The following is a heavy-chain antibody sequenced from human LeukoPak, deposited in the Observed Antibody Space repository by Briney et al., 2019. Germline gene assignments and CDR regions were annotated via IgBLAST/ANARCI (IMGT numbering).Heavy chain of an antibody. Sequence: GESLKISCKGSGYSFTSYWISWVRQMPGKGLEWMGRIAPSDSYTNYNPSFEGHVTMGKSITTVYLQWSSLKASDTAMYYCVRQPPGVYDTTQNWFDPWGQGTLVTVSS. CDR3: VRQPPGVYDTTQNWFDP. D-gene: IGHD3-22*01. V-gene: IGHV5-10-1*01. CDR2: IAPSDSYT. J-gene: IGHJ5*02. CDR1: GYSFTSYW.